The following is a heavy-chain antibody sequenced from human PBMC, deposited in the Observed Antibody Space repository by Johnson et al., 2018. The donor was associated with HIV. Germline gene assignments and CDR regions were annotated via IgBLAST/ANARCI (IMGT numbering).Heavy chain of an antibody. D-gene: IGHD6-19*01. Sequence: QVQLVESGGGVVQPGGSLRLSCAASGFTFSSYGMHWVRQAPGKGLEWVAFIRYDGSNKYYADSVKGRFTISRDNSKNTLYLQMNSLRAEDTAVYYCASGGWLEGAFDIWGQGSTVSVSS. V-gene: IGHV3-30*02. J-gene: IGHJ3*02. CDR3: ASGGWLEGAFDI. CDR2: IRYDGSNK. CDR1: GFTFSSYG.